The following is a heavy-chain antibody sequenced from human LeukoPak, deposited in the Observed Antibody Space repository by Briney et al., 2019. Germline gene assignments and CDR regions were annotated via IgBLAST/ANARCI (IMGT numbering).Heavy chain of an antibody. J-gene: IGHJ1*01. Sequence: SETLSLTCTVSGGSISSYYWSWIRQPPGKGLEWIGYIYYSGSTNYNPSLKSRVTISVDTSKNQFSLKLSSATAADTAVYYCARAATYYYDSSGYYGYFQHWGQGTLVTVSS. D-gene: IGHD3-22*01. V-gene: IGHV4-59*01. CDR3: ARAATYYYDSSGYYGYFQH. CDR1: GGSISSYY. CDR2: IYYSGST.